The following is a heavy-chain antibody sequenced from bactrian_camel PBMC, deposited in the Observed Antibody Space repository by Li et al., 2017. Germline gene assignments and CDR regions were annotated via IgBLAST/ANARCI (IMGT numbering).Heavy chain of an antibody. D-gene: IGHD1*01. V-gene: IGHV3S53*01. J-gene: IGHJ4*01. CDR3: AAEGLWSQWWRAATYDY. CDR1: KNIAHIDS. Sequence: HVQLVESGGGSVQPGGSLQLSCTASKNIAHIDSMAWFRQTPGKEREGVAGIDNDGSSDYLKSVRDRFTISRDNAQNTLILQMNNLKPEDTAMYYCAAEGLWSQWWRAATYDYWGQGTQVTVS. CDR2: IDNDGSS.